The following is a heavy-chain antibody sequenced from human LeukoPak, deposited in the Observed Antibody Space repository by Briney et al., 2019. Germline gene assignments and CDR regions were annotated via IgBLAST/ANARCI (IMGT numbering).Heavy chain of an antibody. CDR2: IIPILGIA. CDR3: ARDLLGYSSSP. J-gene: IGHJ5*02. Sequence: EASVRVSCKASGGTFSSYAISWVRQAPGQGLEWMGRIIPILGIANYAQKFQGRVTITADKSTSTAYMELSSLRSEDTAVYYCARDLLGYSSSPWGQGTLVTVSS. D-gene: IGHD6-13*01. V-gene: IGHV1-69*04. CDR1: GGTFSSYA.